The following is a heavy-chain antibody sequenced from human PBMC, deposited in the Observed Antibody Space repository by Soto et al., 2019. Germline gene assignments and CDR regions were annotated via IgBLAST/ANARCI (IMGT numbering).Heavy chain of an antibody. J-gene: IGHJ6*02. CDR3: ARDKPPSAGSARSIYYGMDV. V-gene: IGHV3-30*04. Sequence: QVQLVESGGGVVQSGRSLRLSCAASGFTFSSYALHWVRQAPGKGLEWVTVISHDGSNRYYADSVKGRFTISRDNSKNSVFLQMNRLSPEDTALYYCARDKPPSAGSARSIYYGMDVWGQGTTVTVSS. CDR1: GFTFSSYA. CDR2: ISHDGSNR.